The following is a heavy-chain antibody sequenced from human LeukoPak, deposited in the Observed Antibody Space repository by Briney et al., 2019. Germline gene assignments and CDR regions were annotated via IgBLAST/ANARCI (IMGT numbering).Heavy chain of an antibody. D-gene: IGHD6-13*01. Sequence: GGSLRLSCAASGFTFDDYVMHWVRQAAGKGVEWVSGISWNSGSIGYADPVKGRFTTSRDNTKNSLYLQMNSLRAEDMALYYCGEESIAAAGSFYYWGQGTLVTVSS. CDR3: GEESIAAAGSFYY. J-gene: IGHJ4*02. V-gene: IGHV3-9*03. CDR2: ISWNSGSI. CDR1: GFTFDDYV.